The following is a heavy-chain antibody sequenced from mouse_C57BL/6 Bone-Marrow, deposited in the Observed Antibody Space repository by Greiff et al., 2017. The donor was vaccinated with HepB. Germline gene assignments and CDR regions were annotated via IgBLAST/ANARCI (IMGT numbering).Heavy chain of an antibody. J-gene: IGHJ4*01. CDR2: ILPGSGST. CDR3: AMTTVVDIWAMDY. Sequence: QVQLQQSGAELMKPGASVKLSCKATGYTFTGYWIEWVKQRPGHGLEWIGEILPGSGSTNYNEKFKGKATFTADTASNTAYMQISSLTTEDSAIYCCAMTTVVDIWAMDYWGQGTSVTVSS. V-gene: IGHV1-9*01. D-gene: IGHD1-1*01. CDR1: GYTFTGYW.